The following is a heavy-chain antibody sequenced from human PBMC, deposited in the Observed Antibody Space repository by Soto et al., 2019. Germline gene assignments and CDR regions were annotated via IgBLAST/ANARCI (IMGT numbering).Heavy chain of an antibody. CDR2: IYSGGNT. J-gene: IGHJ4*02. Sequence: PWGSLRLSCAASGFSVITNFISWVRQAPGKGLEWVSVIYSGGNTDYADSVKGRFTMSRDNSQNTLYLQMNSLRAEDTAVYFCVKEFKGAFDYWGQGTLVTVSS. CDR3: VKEFKGAFDY. CDR1: GFSVITNF. V-gene: IGHV3-53*01. D-gene: IGHD3-16*01.